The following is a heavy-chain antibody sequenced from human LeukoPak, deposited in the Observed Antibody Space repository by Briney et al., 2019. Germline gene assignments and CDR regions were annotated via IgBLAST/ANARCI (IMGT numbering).Heavy chain of an antibody. Sequence: GGSLRLSCAASGFTVSSNYMSWVRRAPGKGLEWVSVIYSGGSTYYADSVKGRFTISRDNSKNTLYLQMNSLRAEDTAVYYCARANWNDGFWFDPWGQGTLVTVSS. CDR1: GFTVSSNY. V-gene: IGHV3-53*01. D-gene: IGHD1-1*01. CDR3: ARANWNDGFWFDP. CDR2: IYSGGST. J-gene: IGHJ5*02.